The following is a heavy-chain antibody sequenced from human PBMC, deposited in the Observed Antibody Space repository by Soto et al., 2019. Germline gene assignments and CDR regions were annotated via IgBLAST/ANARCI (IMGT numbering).Heavy chain of an antibody. CDR2: IYHSGST. D-gene: IGHD2-15*01. Sequence: PSETLSLTCAVSGGSISSGGYSWSWIRQPPGKGLEWIGYIYHSGSTYYNPSLKSRVTISVDRSKNQFSLKLSCGTAADTAVYYCARGQVVAAQHWGQGTLVTVYS. V-gene: IGHV4-30-2*01. CDR3: ARGQVVAAQH. CDR1: GGSISSGGYS. J-gene: IGHJ4*02.